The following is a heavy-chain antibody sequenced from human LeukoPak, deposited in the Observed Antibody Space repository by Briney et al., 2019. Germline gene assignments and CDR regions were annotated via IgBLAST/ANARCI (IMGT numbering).Heavy chain of an antibody. Sequence: PSETLSLTCAVYGGSFNGYYWSWIRQPPGKGLEWIGEINHSGSTNYSPSLKSRVTLSVDTSKNQFSLRLSSVTAADTAVYYCARPTFGGVIAYWGQGTLVTVSS. CDR1: GGSFNGYY. CDR2: INHSGST. J-gene: IGHJ4*02. D-gene: IGHD3-16*02. CDR3: ARPTFGGVIAY. V-gene: IGHV4-34*01.